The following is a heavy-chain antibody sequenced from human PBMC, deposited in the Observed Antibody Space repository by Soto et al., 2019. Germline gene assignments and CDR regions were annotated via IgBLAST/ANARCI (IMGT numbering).Heavy chain of an antibody. D-gene: IGHD1-20*01. CDR3: AKWGHLGNWNHVPFDE. CDR2: ISGSGGST. Sequence: GGSLRLSCAASGFTFSSYAMSWVRQAPGKGLEWVSAISGSGGSTYYADSVKGRFTISRDNSKNTLYLQMNSLRAEDTAVYYCAKWGHLGNWNHVPFDEWGQGTLVTVSS. CDR1: GFTFSSYA. J-gene: IGHJ4*02. V-gene: IGHV3-23*01.